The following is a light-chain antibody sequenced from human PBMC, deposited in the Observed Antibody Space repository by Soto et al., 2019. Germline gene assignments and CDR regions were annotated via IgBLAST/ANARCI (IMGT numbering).Light chain of an antibody. CDR1: QDISTW. V-gene: IGKV1D-16*01. J-gene: IGKJ5*01. CDR3: QKYTTWPPIT. Sequence: EIQMAQSPSSVSASVGDRVTITCRASQDISTWLAWYQHKPGKAPKLLIYAASSLFSGVPSRFSGSGSGTDFTLTISSLQTEDFAVYYCQKYTTWPPITFGQGTRLEIK. CDR2: AAS.